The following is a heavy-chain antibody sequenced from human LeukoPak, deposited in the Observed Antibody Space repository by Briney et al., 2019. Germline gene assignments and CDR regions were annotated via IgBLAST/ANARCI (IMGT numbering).Heavy chain of an antibody. J-gene: IGHJ5*02. D-gene: IGHD5-18*01. V-gene: IGHV1-2*02. CDR2: INPNNGGT. CDR3: ARDKNTAVSAFDP. CDR1: GYIFIDYY. Sequence: ASVKVSCKTSGYIFIDYYLHLVRQAPGQGLEWMGWINPNNGGTHYAQKFQGRVTGTRDTSIRTAYMELSGLRSDDSALYYCARDKNTAVSAFDPWGQGTLVTVSS.